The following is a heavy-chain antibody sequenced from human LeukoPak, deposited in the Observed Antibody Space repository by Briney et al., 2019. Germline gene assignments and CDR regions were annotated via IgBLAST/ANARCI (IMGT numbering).Heavy chain of an antibody. J-gene: IGHJ5*02. V-gene: IGHV4-59*01. D-gene: IGHD6-13*01. CDR2: ISCSGST. CDR3: ARGYSRSWYQAVVYIWLDP. CDR1: GGSISSYY. Sequence: SETLSLTCTVSGGSISSYYWTWIRQPPGKGLEWIGYISCSGSTNYNPSLKSRVTISVDTSKNQFPLNLTSVTAADTAVYYCARGYSRSWYQAVVYIWLDPWGQGTLVTVSS.